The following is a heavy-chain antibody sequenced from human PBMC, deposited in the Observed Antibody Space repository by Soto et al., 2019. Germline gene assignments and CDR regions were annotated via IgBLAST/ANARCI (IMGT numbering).Heavy chain of an antibody. CDR1: GFTFSDYY. CDR3: ARDNHRYSGYEYVDL. J-gene: IGHJ4*02. Sequence: QVQLVESGGGLVKPGGSLRLSCAASGFTFSDYYMSWLRQAPGKGLEWVSYISSSSSYTNYADSVKGRFTISRDNAMNPLYLLMTRLSAEDTALYFCARDNHRYSGYEYVDLWGEGTGVTVSS. CDR2: ISSSSSYT. D-gene: IGHD5-12*01. V-gene: IGHV3-11*05.